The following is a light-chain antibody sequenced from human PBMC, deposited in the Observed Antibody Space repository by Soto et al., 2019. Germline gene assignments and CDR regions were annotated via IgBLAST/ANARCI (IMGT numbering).Light chain of an antibody. CDR1: SSDVGGYNY. CDR2: EVS. J-gene: IGLJ3*02. CDR3: SSYTTSSTWV. V-gene: IGLV2-14*01. Sequence: QSALTQPASVSGSPGQSITISCTGTSSDVGGYNYVSWYQQHPGKAPKLIIYEVSNRPSGVSNRFSGPKSGNTASLTISGLQAEDEADYYCSSYTTSSTWVFGGGTKVTVL.